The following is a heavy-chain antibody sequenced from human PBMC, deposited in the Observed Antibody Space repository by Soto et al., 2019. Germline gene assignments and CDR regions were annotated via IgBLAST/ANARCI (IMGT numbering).Heavy chain of an antibody. CDR3: ARGGSSGSYFPHYYGMDV. CDR2: IWYDGSNK. CDR1: GFTFSSYG. V-gene: IGHV3-33*01. J-gene: IGHJ6*02. D-gene: IGHD1-26*01. Sequence: QVQLVESGGGVVQPGRSLRLSCAASGFTFSSYGMHWVRQAPGKGLEWVAVIWYDGSNKYYADSVKGRFTISRDNSKNTLYLQMNSLRAEDTAVYYCARGGSSGSYFPHYYGMDVWGQGTTVTVSS.